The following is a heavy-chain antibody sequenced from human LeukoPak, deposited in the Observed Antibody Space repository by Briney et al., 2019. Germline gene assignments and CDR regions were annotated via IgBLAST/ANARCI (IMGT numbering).Heavy chain of an antibody. V-gene: IGHV3-23*01. CDR3: ARFRYNYGLYYFDY. D-gene: IGHD5-18*01. Sequence: GGSLRLSCAASGFTFNSYAMSWVRQAPGKGLEWVAGISGSGTSTPSADSVKGRFTISRDNSKNTLYLQMNSLRAEDTAVYYCARFRYNYGLYYFDYWGQGTLVTVSS. CDR1: GFTFNSYA. CDR2: ISGSGTST. J-gene: IGHJ4*02.